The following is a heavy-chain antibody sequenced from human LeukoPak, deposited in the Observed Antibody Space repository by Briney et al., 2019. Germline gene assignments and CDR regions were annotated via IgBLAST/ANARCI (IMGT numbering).Heavy chain of an antibody. CDR2: FDPEDGET. Sequence: ASVKVSCKAFGYTFIGYYMHWVRQALGQGLEWMGGFDPEDGETIYAQKFQGRVTMTEDTSTDTAYMELSSLRSEDTAVYYCATGEGYGYMDVWGKGTTVIVSS. CDR3: ATGEGYGYMDV. J-gene: IGHJ6*03. V-gene: IGHV1-24*01. D-gene: IGHD5-18*01. CDR1: GYTFIGYY.